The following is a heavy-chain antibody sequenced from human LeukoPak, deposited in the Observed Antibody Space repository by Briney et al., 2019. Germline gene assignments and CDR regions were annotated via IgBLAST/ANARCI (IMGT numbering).Heavy chain of an antibody. CDR1: GFTFSSYA. Sequence: PGGSLRLSCAASGFTFSSYAMSWVRQAPGKGQEWVSAISGSGGSTYYADSVKGRFTISRDNSKNTLYLQMNSLRAEDTAVHYCARIVPRTLNWFDPWGQGTLVTVSS. V-gene: IGHV3-23*01. J-gene: IGHJ5*02. D-gene: IGHD2-8*01. CDR3: ARIVPRTLNWFDP. CDR2: ISGSGGST.